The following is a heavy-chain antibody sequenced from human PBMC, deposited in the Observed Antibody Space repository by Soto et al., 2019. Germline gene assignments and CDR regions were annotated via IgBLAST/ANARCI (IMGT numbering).Heavy chain of an antibody. D-gene: IGHD3-22*01. J-gene: IGHJ5*02. CDR3: ARSGLALPYSASHWFDP. CDR2: ISDSGHYI. V-gene: IGHV3-21*01. CDR1: GFTFSTYG. Sequence: GSLLLPCSASGFTFSTYGMNWVRQAAGKGLEWLSSISDSGHYIYYADSVKGRSTISRDNAKNSLFLQMNSLRGEDTAVYYCARSGLALPYSASHWFDPWGHGTLVTVYS.